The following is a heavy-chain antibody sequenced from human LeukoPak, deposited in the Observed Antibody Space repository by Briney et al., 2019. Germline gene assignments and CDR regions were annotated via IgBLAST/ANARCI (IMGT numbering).Heavy chain of an antibody. D-gene: IGHD3-3*01. Sequence: GASVKVSCKASGYTFTSYGISWVRQAPGQGLEWMGWISAYNGNTNYAQRLQGRVTMTTDTSTSTAYMELRSLISDDTAVYYCARESPPTYDFGSGYKNAWADYWGQGTLVTVSS. V-gene: IGHV1-18*01. J-gene: IGHJ4*02. CDR2: ISAYNGNT. CDR3: ARESPPTYDFGSGYKNAWADY. CDR1: GYTFTSYG.